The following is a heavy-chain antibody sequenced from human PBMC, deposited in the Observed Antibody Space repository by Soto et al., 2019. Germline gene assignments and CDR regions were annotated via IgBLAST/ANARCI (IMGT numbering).Heavy chain of an antibody. J-gene: IGHJ4*02. CDR1: GGTFSSYA. D-gene: IGHD6-19*01. CDR3: ASTFTGIAVAKYYFDY. V-gene: IGHV1-69*13. Sequence: ASVKVSCKASGGTFSSYAISWVRQAPGQGLEWMGGIIPIFGTANYAQKFQGRVTITADESTSTAYMELSSLRSEDTAVYYCASTFTGIAVAKYYFDYWGQGTLVTVSS. CDR2: IIPIFGTA.